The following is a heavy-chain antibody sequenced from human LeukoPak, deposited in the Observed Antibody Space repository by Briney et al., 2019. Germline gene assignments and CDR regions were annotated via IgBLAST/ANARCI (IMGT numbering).Heavy chain of an antibody. V-gene: IGHV5-51*01. CDR3: ARGRFRYSGSYSWFDP. CDR2: IYPGDSDT. D-gene: IGHD1-26*01. Sequence: GESLKISCKGSGYSFTSYWIGWVRQMPGKGLEWMGIIYPGDSDTRYSPSFQGQVTISADKSISTAYLQWSSLKASDTAMYYCARGRFRYSGSYSWFDPWGQGTLVTVSS. CDR1: GYSFTSYW. J-gene: IGHJ5*02.